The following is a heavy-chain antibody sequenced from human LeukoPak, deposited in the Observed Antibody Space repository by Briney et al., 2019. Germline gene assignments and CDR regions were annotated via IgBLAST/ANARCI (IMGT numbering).Heavy chain of an antibody. Sequence: GRSLRLSCAAPGFTFRNYAMYWVRQAPGRGLEWAAVVSFDGNTTFYSDSVKGRFAISRDNSKNTLYLEMNSLRPEDTAVYYCARFRAATTRFDYWGQGTLVTVSS. CDR2: VSFDGNTT. V-gene: IGHV3-30*09. CDR1: GFTFRNYA. J-gene: IGHJ4*02. D-gene: IGHD1/OR15-1a*01. CDR3: ARFRAATTRFDY.